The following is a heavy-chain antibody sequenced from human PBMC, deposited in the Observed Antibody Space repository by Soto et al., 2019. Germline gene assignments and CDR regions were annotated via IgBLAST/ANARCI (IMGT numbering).Heavy chain of an antibody. Sequence: GESLKISCAASGFTFSSYAMSWVRQAPGKGLEWVSAISGSGGSTYYADSAKCRFTISRDNSKNTLYLQMNSLRAEDTAVYYCAKYRLFATVFDAWGQGTLLTLSA. J-gene: IGHJ4*02. CDR1: GFTFSSYA. D-gene: IGHD2-15*01. CDR2: ISGSGGST. V-gene: IGHV3-23*01. CDR3: AKYRLFATVFDA.